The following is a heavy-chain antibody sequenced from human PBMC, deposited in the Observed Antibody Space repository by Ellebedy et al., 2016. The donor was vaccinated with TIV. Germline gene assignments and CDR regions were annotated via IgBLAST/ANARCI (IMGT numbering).Heavy chain of an antibody. CDR2: IKQDGSEK. Sequence: GESLKISCAASGFTFSSYWMSRDRHAPGQGLEWVANIKQDGSEKCYVDSVKGGFTISRDNAKNSLYLQMNSRRDEDTAVYYCACWSGDWNGPFDYWGPGTLVTVST. CDR3: ACWSGDWNGPFDY. J-gene: IGHJ4*02. D-gene: IGHD2-21*02. CDR1: GFTFSSYW. V-gene: IGHV3-7*05.